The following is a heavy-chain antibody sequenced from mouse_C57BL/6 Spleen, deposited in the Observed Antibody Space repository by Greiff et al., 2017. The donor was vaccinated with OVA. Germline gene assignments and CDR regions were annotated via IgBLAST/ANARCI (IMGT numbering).Heavy chain of an antibody. CDR3: ARSRSGLLWSCCDD. CDR2: INPSNGGT. CDR1: GYTFTSYW. V-gene: IGHV1-53*01. D-gene: IGHD2-1*01. Sequence: QVQLQQPGTELVKPGASVKLSCKASGYTFTSYWMHWVKQRPGQGLEWIGNINPSNGGTNYNEKFKSKATLTVDKSSSTAYMQLSSLTSEDSAVDYCARSRSGLLWSCCDDWGQGTTLTVSS. J-gene: IGHJ2*01.